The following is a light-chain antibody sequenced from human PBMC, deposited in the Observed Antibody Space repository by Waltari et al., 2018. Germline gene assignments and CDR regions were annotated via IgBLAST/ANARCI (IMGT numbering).Light chain of an antibody. J-gene: IGLJ1*01. V-gene: IGLV2-8*01. CDR1: SSDIGTYNY. Sequence: QSALTQPPSASGSPGQSVTISCTGTSSDIGTYNYVPWYQQQPGQAPKLMIYDVSQRPSGVPDRFSGSKSGNTASLTVSGLQAEDEGDYYCSSYAGSNNFLYVFGTGTKVSVL. CDR3: SSYAGSNNFLYV. CDR2: DVS.